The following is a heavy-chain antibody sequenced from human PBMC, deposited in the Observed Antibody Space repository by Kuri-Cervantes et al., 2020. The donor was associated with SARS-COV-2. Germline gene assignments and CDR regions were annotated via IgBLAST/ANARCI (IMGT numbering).Heavy chain of an antibody. CDR3: ATEGYSIIIWAFAH. D-gene: IGHD3-22*01. CDR1: GYTFTSYD. Sequence: ASVKVSCKASGYTFTSYDINWVRQATGQGLEWMGWMYPNSGNTGYAQKFQGRVTITADESTSTAYMELSSLRSEDTAVYYCATEGYSIIIWAFAHWGQGTKVTVSS. J-gene: IGHJ3*01. CDR2: MYPNSGNT. V-gene: IGHV1-8*03.